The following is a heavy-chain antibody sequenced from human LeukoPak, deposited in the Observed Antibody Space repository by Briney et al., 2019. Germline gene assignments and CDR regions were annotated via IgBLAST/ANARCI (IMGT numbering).Heavy chain of an antibody. J-gene: IGHJ6*03. CDR1: GGSISSYY. CDR2: IYTSGST. D-gene: IGHD2-8*01. V-gene: IGHV4-4*07. CDR3: ARDISTNGVCYRDGGSYYYMDV. Sequence: SETLSLTCTVSGGSISSYYWSWIRQPAGRGLECIGRIYTSGSTNYNPSLKSRVTMSVDTSKNQFSLKLSSVTAADTAVYYCARDISTNGVCYRDGGSYYYMDVWGKGTTVTVSS.